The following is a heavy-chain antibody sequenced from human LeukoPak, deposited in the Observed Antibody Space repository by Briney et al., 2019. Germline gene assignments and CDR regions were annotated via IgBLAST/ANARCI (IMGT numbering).Heavy chain of an antibody. V-gene: IGHV3-23*01. CDR3: AKQTRYDSPAGGRGFDY. D-gene: IGHD3-22*01. Sequence: GGSLRLSCAASGFTFSSYAMSWVRQAPGKGLEWVSAISGSGGSTYYADSVKGRFTISRDNSKNTLYLQMNSLRAEDTAIYYCAKQTRYDSPAGGRGFDYWGQGTLVSVSS. J-gene: IGHJ4*02. CDR1: GFTFSSYA. CDR2: ISGSGGST.